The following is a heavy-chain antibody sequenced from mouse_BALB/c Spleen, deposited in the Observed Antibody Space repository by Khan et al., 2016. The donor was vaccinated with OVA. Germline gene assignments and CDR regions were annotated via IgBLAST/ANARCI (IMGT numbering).Heavy chain of an antibody. CDR3: ARAYYGNYREAMNY. Sequence: QVQLKQSGPGLVAPSQSLSITCTVSGFSLNGYGVNWVRQPPGKGLEWLGMIWGDGSKNYNSALKYRLSISKDKSKSQVFLKMNSLQTDDTAMYYCARAYYGNYREAMNYWGQGTSVTVSS. CDR2: IWGDGSK. V-gene: IGHV2-6-7*01. D-gene: IGHD2-10*01. J-gene: IGHJ4*01. CDR1: GFSLNGYG.